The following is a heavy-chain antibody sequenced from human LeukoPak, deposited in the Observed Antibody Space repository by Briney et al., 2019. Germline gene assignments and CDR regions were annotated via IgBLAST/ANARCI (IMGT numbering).Heavy chain of an antibody. J-gene: IGHJ3*01. D-gene: IGHD3-10*01. CDR1: GFTFGEYY. Sequence: GGSRRLSCAASGFTFGEYYMGWIRQAPGKGLNWISCISRTGTISYYADSVKGRFIISRDNAKNSVSLQMSSLRGEDTAVYYCARGGFYDGSGSYREDAFDVWGQGTTVTVSS. CDR3: ARGGFYDGSGSYREDAFDV. V-gene: IGHV3-11*01. CDR2: ISRTGTIS.